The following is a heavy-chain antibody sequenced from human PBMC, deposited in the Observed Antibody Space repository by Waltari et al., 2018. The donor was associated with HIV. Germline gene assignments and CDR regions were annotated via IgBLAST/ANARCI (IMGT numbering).Heavy chain of an antibody. Sequence: QVQLVPSGAEVKKPGASVNLSCITSGYTFTTSGISWVRKAPGQGLEWMGWISGDQAKTSYGQNFQGRVTMTTDTSTSTAYMELRRLTSDDTAVYYCALQPYDSSGLPYALDIWGQGTLVTVSS. CDR1: GYTFTTSG. CDR3: ALQPYDSSGLPYALDI. CDR2: ISGDQAKT. J-gene: IGHJ3*02. D-gene: IGHD3-22*01. V-gene: IGHV1-18*01.